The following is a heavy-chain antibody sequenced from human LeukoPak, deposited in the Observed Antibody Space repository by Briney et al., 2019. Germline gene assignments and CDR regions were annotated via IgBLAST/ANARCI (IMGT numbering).Heavy chain of an antibody. CDR3: ARGIAPIDY. V-gene: IGHV4-39*07. Sequence: PSETLSLTCTVSGGSISSSSYYWGWIRQPPGKGLEGIGSIYYSGSTYYNPSLKSRVTISVDTSKNQFSLKLSSVTAADTAVYYCARGIAPIDYWGQGTLVTVSS. CDR2: IYYSGST. J-gene: IGHJ4*02. D-gene: IGHD2-21*01. CDR1: GGSISSSSYY.